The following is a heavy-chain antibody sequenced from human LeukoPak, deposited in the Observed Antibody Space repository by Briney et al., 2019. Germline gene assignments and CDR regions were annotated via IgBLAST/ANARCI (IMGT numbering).Heavy chain of an antibody. CDR1: GYTFTSYG. J-gene: IGHJ6*03. CDR3: ARDRDYPKNYYYYMDV. CDR2: ISAYNGNT. V-gene: IGHV1-18*01. D-gene: IGHD4-11*01. Sequence: ASVKVSCKASGYTFTSYGISWVRQAPGQGLEWMGWISAYNGNTNYAQKLQGRVTMTTDTSTSTAYMELRSLRSDDTAVYYCARDRDYPKNYYYYMDVWGKGTTVTVSS.